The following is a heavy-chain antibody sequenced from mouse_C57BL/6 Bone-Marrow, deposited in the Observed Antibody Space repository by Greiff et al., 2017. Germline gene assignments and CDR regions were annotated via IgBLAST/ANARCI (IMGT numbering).Heavy chain of an antibody. CDR3: ARYRYYGSSDY. CDR2: IYPRSGNT. CDR1: GYTFTSYG. J-gene: IGHJ2*01. Sequence: VMLVESGAELARPGASVKLSCKASGYTFTSYGISWVKQRTGQGLEWIGEIYPRSGNTYYNEKFKGKATLTADKSSSTAYMELRSRTSEDSAVYFCARYRYYGSSDYWGQGTTLTVSS. V-gene: IGHV1-81*01. D-gene: IGHD1-1*01.